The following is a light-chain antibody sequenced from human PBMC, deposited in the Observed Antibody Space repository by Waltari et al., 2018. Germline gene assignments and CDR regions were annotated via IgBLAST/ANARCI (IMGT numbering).Light chain of an antibody. V-gene: IGLV3-25*03. CDR3: HSTHSNYWV. CDR2: KDP. J-gene: IGLJ3*02. CDR1: ALPKQY. Sequence: SYELTQPPSVSVSPGQTATITCSGDALPKQYAYWYQQRPGQAPVLVIYKDPERPSGIPERISGSSSGTTVTLTISGVQAEDEADYYCHSTHSNYWVFGGGTKLTVL.